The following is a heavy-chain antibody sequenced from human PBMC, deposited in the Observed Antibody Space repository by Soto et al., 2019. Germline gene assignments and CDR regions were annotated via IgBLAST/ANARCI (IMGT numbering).Heavy chain of an antibody. CDR2: IIPSLGVA. CDR3: ARVVEMGTVTKGYYYYMDV. D-gene: IGHD4-17*01. V-gene: IGHV1-69*04. J-gene: IGHJ6*03. CDR1: GDTFSNHT. Sequence: QVQLVQSGAEVKKPGSSVKVSCKASGDTFSNHTISWVRQAPGQGLEWMGRIIPSLGVANYAQEFQGRVTITADKSTSTAYMELSSLRSGDTAVYYCARVVEMGTVTKGYYYYMDVWGRSTTVTVSS.